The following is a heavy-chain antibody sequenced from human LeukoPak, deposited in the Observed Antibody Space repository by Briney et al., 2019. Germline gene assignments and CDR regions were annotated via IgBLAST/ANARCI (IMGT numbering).Heavy chain of an antibody. CDR1: GGSISSGSYY. CDR2: IYTSGST. Sequence: SETLSLTCTVSGGSISSGSYYWSWIRQPAGKGLEWIGRIYTSGSTNYNPSLKSRVTISVDTSKNQFSLKLSSVTAADTAVYYCARGSSGWYSDPSAFDYWGQGTLVTVSS. D-gene: IGHD6-19*01. V-gene: IGHV4-61*02. J-gene: IGHJ4*02. CDR3: ARGSSGWYSDPSAFDY.